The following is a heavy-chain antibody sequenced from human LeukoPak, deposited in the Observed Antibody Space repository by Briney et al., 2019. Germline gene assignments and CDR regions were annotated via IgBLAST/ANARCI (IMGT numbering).Heavy chain of an antibody. CDR1: GGSISSGGYY. Sequence: PSETLSLTCTVSGGSISSGGYYWSWIRQHPGKGLEWIGYIYYSGSTYYNPSLKSRVTISVDTSKNQFSLKLSSVTAADTAVYYCARLTYYYGSGSSPWGQGTLVTVSS. CDR3: ARLTYYYGSGSSP. CDR2: IYYSGST. D-gene: IGHD3-10*01. V-gene: IGHV4-31*03. J-gene: IGHJ4*02.